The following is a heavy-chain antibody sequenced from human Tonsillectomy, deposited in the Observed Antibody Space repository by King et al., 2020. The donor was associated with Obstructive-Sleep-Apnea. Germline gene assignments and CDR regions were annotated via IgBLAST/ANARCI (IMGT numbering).Heavy chain of an antibody. CDR2: IFSNDGK. CDR3: ARTARDYVWGSYRSDWYFDL. J-gene: IGHJ2*01. D-gene: IGHD3-16*02. V-gene: IGHV2-26*01. CDR1: GFSLSNARMG. Sequence: VTLKESGPVLVQPTETLTLTCTVSGFSLSNARMGVSWIRQPPGKALEWLAHIFSNDGKSYSTSLKSRLTISKDTSKSQVVLTMSNMDPVDTATYYCARTARDYVWGSYRSDWYFDLWGRGTLVTVSS.